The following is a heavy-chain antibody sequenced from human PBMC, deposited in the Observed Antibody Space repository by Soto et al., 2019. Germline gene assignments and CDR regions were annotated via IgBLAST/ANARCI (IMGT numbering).Heavy chain of an antibody. J-gene: IGHJ6*03. CDR2: INPNSGGT. D-gene: IGHD1-26*01. CDR3: ARGKWTGRYYYYYMDV. Sequence: ASVKASCKASGDTITGYYMHWVRQAPEQGLEWMGWINPNSGGTGYAQKFQGGVTMTRNTSISTAYMELSSLRSEDTAVYYCARGKWTGRYYYYYMDVWGKGTTVTVSS. V-gene: IGHV1-2*02. CDR1: GDTITGYY.